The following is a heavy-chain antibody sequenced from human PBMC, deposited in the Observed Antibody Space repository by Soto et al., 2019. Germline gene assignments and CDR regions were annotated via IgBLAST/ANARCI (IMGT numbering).Heavy chain of an antibody. V-gene: IGHV3-33*01. CDR3: ARDEGDIVVVVAAKGAWTIDY. CDR1: GFTFSSYG. D-gene: IGHD2-15*01. J-gene: IGHJ4*02. Sequence: QVQLVESGGGVVQPGRSLRLSCAASGFTFSSYGMHWVRQAPGKGLEWVAVIWYDGSNKYYADSVKGRFTISRDNSKNTQYLQMNSLRAEDTAVYYCARDEGDIVVVVAAKGAWTIDYWGQGTLVTVSS. CDR2: IWYDGSNK.